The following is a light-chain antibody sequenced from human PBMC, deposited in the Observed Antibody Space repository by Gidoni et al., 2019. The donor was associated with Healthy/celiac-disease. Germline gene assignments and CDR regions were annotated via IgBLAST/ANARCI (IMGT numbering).Light chain of an antibody. Sequence: NFMLTQPTSVSESPGKTVTISCTRSSGSIASNYVQWYQQRPGSAPTTVIYEDNQRPSGVPDQCSGAIDSASNAASLTIAGLKTEDEADYYCQSDDSSNHGVVFGGGTKLTVL. V-gene: IGLV6-57*04. J-gene: IGLJ2*01. CDR3: QSDDSSNHGVV. CDR2: EDN. CDR1: SGSIASNY.